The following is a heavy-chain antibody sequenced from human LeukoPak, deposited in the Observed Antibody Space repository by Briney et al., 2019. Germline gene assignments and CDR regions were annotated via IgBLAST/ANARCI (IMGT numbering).Heavy chain of an antibody. V-gene: IGHV3-30*04. CDR3: ARLYGDDS. J-gene: IGHJ5*01. Sequence: GGSLRLCGAASGFSFSSYAMHWVRQAPGKGLEWVAVISYDGGNKYYADSVKGRFTISRDNSKNTLYLQMNSLRAEDTAVYYCARLYGDDSWGQGTLVTVSS. CDR1: GFSFSSYA. CDR2: ISYDGGNK. D-gene: IGHD4-17*01.